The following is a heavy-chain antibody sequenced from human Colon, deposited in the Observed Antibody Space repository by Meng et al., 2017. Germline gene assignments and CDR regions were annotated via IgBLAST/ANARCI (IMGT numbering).Heavy chain of an antibody. CDR3: VREEYDPRDF. D-gene: IGHD3-16*01. CDR1: GFIFNNYR. J-gene: IGHJ4*02. Sequence: EVQLVESGGGLVEPGGSVRLSCAVSGFIFNNYRMNWVRQAPGKGLEWVSVIDYGGISTYYADSVKGRFTISRDNAKNSVSLQMNNLRAEDTAVYYCVREEYDPRDFWGQGTLVTVSS. CDR2: IDYGGIST. V-gene: IGHV3-21*01.